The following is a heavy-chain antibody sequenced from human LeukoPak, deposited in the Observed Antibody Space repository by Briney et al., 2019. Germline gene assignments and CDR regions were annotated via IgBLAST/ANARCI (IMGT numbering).Heavy chain of an antibody. V-gene: IGHV3-74*01. J-gene: IGHJ4*02. CDR3: AKVYDKVGAYDY. CDR2: INSDGSST. D-gene: IGHD1-26*01. Sequence: GGSLRLSCAASGFTFSSYWMHWVRQAPGKGLVWVSRINSDGSSTSYADSVKGRFTISRDNSKNTLYLQMNSLRAEDTAVYYCAKVYDKVGAYDYWGQGTLVTVSS. CDR1: GFTFSSYW.